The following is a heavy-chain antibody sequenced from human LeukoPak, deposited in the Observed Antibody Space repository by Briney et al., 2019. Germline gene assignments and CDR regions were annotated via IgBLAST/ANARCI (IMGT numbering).Heavy chain of an antibody. CDR3: ARRGTTVTQKGVFDI. D-gene: IGHD4-11*01. J-gene: IGHJ3*02. CDR2: IYPGDSDT. V-gene: IGHV5-51*03. Sequence: KPGESLKISCKGSGYSFTNYWIGWVRQMPGKGLEWMAIIYPGDSDTRYSPSFQGLVIISADKSTSTAYLQWSSLKASDTALYYWARRGTTVTQKGVFDIGGQGKMVKVS. CDR1: GYSFTNYW.